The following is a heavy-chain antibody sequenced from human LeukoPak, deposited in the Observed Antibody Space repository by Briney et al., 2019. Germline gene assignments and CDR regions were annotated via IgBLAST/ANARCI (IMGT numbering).Heavy chain of an antibody. Sequence: GGSLRLSCAASGFTFSSHWMSWVRQAPGKGLEWVARTKEDGSEKYYVDSVKGRFTISRDNAKNSLFLQLNSLRAEDTAVYYCAREDTPRGGFFDFWGQGTLVTVSS. V-gene: IGHV3-7*01. CDR1: GFTFSSHW. CDR3: AREDTPRGGFFDF. CDR2: TKEDGSEK. J-gene: IGHJ4*02. D-gene: IGHD5-18*01.